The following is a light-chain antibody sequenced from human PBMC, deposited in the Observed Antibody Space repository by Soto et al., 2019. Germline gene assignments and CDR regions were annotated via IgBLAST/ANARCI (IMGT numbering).Light chain of an antibody. CDR1: QSVSSSH. Sequence: EIVLTQSPGTLPLSPGERATLSCRASQSVSSSHLAWYQQKAGQAPRLLIYGASSRATGIPDRFSGSGSGTDFTLTISRLEPEDLAVYYCQHYTSQTFGQGTKVDIK. CDR2: GAS. V-gene: IGKV3-20*01. CDR3: QHYTSQT. J-gene: IGKJ1*01.